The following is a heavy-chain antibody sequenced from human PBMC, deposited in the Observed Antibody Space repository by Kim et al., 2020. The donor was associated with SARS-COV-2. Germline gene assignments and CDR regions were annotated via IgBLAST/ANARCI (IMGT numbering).Heavy chain of an antibody. CDR1: GGSFSGYY. Sequence: SETLSLTCAVYGGSFSGYYWSWIRQPPGKGLEWIGEINHSGSTNYNPSLKSRVTISVDTSKNQFSLKLSSVTAADTAVYYCARVATSCYGSGSYALEQYDFDYWGQGTLVTVSS. J-gene: IGHJ4*02. CDR3: ARVATSCYGSGSYALEQYDFDY. CDR2: INHSGST. V-gene: IGHV4-34*01. D-gene: IGHD3-10*01.